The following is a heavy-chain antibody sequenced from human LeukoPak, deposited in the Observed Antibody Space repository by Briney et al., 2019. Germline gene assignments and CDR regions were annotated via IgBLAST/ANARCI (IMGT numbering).Heavy chain of an antibody. J-gene: IGHJ4*02. CDR3: ASLYDSSGYYSTGWSYYFDY. CDR2: IYSGGST. D-gene: IGHD3-22*01. V-gene: IGHV3-66*02. CDR1: GFTVSSNY. Sequence: PGGSLRLSCAASGFTVSSNYMSWVRKAPGKGLEWVSVIYSGGSTYYTDSVKGRFTISRDNSKNTLYLQMNSLRAEDTAVYYCASLYDSSGYYSTGWSYYFDYWGQGTLVTVSS.